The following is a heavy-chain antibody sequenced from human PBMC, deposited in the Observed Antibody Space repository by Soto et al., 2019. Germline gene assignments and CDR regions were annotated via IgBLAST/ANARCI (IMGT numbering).Heavy chain of an antibody. V-gene: IGHV4-59*08. CDR3: ARHQGYYDILTGYTTYYFDY. Sequence: SETLSLTCTVSGGSISGYYWSWIRQPPGKGLEWIGYVWYDGNTNYNPSLKSRVTISLDTPKNQFSLKLSSVTAADTAVYYCARHQGYYDILTGYTTYYFDYWGQGILVTVSS. CDR1: GGSISGYY. CDR2: VWYDGNT. D-gene: IGHD3-9*01. J-gene: IGHJ4*02.